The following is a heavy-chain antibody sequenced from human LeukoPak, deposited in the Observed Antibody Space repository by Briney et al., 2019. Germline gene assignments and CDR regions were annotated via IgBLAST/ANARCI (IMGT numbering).Heavy chain of an antibody. Sequence: ASVKVSCKVSGYTLTELSMHWVRQAPGKGLEWMGGFDPEDGETIYAQKFQGRVTMTEDTSTDTAYMELSSLRSEDTAVYYCATSLEYDFWSGYYLDYWGQGTLVTVSS. CDR3: ATSLEYDFWSGYYLDY. V-gene: IGHV1-24*01. J-gene: IGHJ4*02. CDR1: GYTLTELS. D-gene: IGHD3-3*01. CDR2: FDPEDGET.